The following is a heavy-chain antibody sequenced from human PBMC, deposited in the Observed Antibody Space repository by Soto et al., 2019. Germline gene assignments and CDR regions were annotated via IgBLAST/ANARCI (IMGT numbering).Heavy chain of an antibody. CDR3: AREYCSSTSCYRGYYYYYYMDV. D-gene: IGHD2-2*01. CDR2: MNPNSGNT. Sequence: ASVKVSCKAPGYTFTSYDINWVRQATGQGLEWMGWMNPNSGNTGYAQKFQGRVTMTRNTSISTAYMELSSLRSEDTAVYYCAREYCSSTSCYRGYYYYYYMDVWGKGTTVTVSS. CDR1: GYTFTSYD. V-gene: IGHV1-8*01. J-gene: IGHJ6*03.